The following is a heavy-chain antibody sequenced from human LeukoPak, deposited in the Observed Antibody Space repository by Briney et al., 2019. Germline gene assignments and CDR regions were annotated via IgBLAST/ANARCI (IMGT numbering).Heavy chain of an antibody. J-gene: IGHJ4*02. CDR1: GYTFTGYY. CDR3: ARDIPPIPKSDYYDSSGYGYYFDY. D-gene: IGHD3-22*01. CDR2: INPNSGGT. Sequence: ASVKVSCKASGYTFTGYYMHWVRQAPGQGLEWMGWINPNSGGTNYAQKFQGRVTMTRDTSISTAYMELSRLRSDDTAVYYCARDIPPIPKSDYYDSSGYGYYFDYWGQGTLVTVSS. V-gene: IGHV1-2*02.